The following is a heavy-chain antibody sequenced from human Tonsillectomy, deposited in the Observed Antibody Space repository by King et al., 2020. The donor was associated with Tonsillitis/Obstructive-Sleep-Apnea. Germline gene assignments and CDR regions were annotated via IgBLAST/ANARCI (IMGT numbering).Heavy chain of an antibody. CDR3: ARDRGIAVAGDWYFDL. J-gene: IGHJ2*01. D-gene: IGHD6-19*01. Sequence: EVQLVESGGGLVQPWGSLRRSCAASGFTFSSYWMHWVCQAPGKGLVWVSRINSDGSSTSYGDPVKDRFTISRDNATNTLYLQMNSLRAEDTAVYYCARDRGIAVAGDWYFDLWGRGTLVTVSS. CDR2: INSDGSST. CDR1: GFTFSSYW. V-gene: IGHV3-74*01.